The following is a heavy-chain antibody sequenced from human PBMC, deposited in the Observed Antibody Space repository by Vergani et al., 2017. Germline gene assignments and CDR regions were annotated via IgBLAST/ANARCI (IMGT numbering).Heavy chain of an antibody. CDR3: AXTVGGSGWHDYYYGMDV. D-gene: IGHD6-19*01. CDR2: INPNSGGT. CDR1: GYTFTGYY. V-gene: IGHV1-2*04. J-gene: IGHJ6*02. Sequence: QVQLVQSGAEVKKPGASVKVSCKASGYTFTGYYMHWVRQAPGQGLEWMGWINPNSGGTNYAQKFQGWVTMTRDTSISTAYMELSRLRSDDTAVYYCAXTVGGSGWHDYYYGMDVWGQGTTVTVSS.